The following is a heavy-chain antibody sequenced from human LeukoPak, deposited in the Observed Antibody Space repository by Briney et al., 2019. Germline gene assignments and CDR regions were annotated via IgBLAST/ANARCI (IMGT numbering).Heavy chain of an antibody. J-gene: IGHJ4*02. Sequence: PSETLSLSCVVFGGSFSGYYWSWIRQPPGKGLEWIGEINHSGSTNYNPSLKSRVTILVDTSKNQFSLKLSSVTAADAAVYYCARGYSGYDPFDYWGQGTLVTVSS. CDR2: INHSGST. CDR3: ARGYSGYDPFDY. D-gene: IGHD5-12*01. V-gene: IGHV4-34*01. CDR1: GGSFSGYY.